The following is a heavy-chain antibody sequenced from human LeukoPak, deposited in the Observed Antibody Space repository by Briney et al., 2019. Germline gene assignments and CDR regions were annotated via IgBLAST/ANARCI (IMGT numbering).Heavy chain of an antibody. CDR1: GLTFSDYY. J-gene: IGHJ4*02. D-gene: IGHD2-2*01. Sequence: GGSLRLSCAASGLTFSDYYMSWIRQAPGKGLEWVSYISSSGSTIYYADSVKGRFTISRDNSKNTLYLQMNSLRAEDTAVYYCAILPRRGYCSSTSCYAVDYWGQGTLVTVSS. CDR3: AILPRRGYCSSTSCYAVDY. V-gene: IGHV3-11*01. CDR2: ISSSGSTI.